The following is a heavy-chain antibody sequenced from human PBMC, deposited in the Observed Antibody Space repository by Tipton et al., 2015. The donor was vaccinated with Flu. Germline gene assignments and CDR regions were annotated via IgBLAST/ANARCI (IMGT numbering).Heavy chain of an antibody. CDR2: INHSGST. Sequence: TLSLTCAVYGGSFSGYYWSWIRQPPGKGLEWIGEINHSGSTNYNPSLKSRVTIAVDTSKNHFSLKLSSVTVADTAVYFCARAPIGTYGSGSYYNIWGQGTLVTVSS. CDR1: GGSFSGYY. J-gene: IGHJ4*02. D-gene: IGHD3-10*01. V-gene: IGHV4-34*01. CDR3: ARAPIGTYGSGSYYNI.